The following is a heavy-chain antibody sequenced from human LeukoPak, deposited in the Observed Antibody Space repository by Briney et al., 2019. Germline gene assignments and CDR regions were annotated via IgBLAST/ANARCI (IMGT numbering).Heavy chain of an antibody. CDR1: GFTFSSYA. J-gene: IGHJ4*02. Sequence: GGSLRLSCAAPGFTFSSYAMHWVRQAPGKGLEWVAVISYDGSNKYYADSVKGRFTISRDNSKNTLYLQMNSLRAEDTAVYYCARDLRSGMAYDYWGQGTLVTVSS. D-gene: IGHD3-16*01. CDR2: ISYDGSNK. V-gene: IGHV3-30-3*01. CDR3: ARDLRSGMAYDY.